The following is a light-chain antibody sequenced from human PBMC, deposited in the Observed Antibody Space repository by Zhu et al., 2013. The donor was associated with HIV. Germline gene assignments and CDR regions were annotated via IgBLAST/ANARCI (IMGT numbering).Light chain of an antibody. Sequence: EVVLTQSPATLSLSPGERGTLSCRASQSIGSSLAWYQQKPGQSPRLLIYGASTRATGIPARFSGSGSGTDFTLTISRLEPEDFAVYYCQQFGNSPPYSFGQGTKLEIK. CDR1: QSIGSS. J-gene: IGKJ2*03. CDR2: GAS. CDR3: QQFGNSPPYS. V-gene: IGKV3-20*01.